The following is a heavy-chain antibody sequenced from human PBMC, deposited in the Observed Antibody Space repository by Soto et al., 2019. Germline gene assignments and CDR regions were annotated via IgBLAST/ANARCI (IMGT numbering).Heavy chain of an antibody. Sequence: GASVKVSCKASGYTLTGYYMHWVRQAPGQGLEWMGCINPNSGGTNYAQKFQGRVTMTRDTSIITAYMELSRLRSDDTAEYYCARGTTFGVAGHYYYYGMDVWGQGTTVTVSS. V-gene: IGHV1-2*02. CDR3: ARGTTFGVAGHYYYYGMDV. CDR2: INPNSGGT. J-gene: IGHJ6*02. D-gene: IGHD3-3*01. CDR1: GYTLTGYY.